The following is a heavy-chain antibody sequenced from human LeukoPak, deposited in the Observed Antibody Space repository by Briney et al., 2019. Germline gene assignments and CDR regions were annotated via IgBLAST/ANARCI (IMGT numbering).Heavy chain of an antibody. V-gene: IGHV3-7*01. CDR3: AREEGTFDY. CDR2: IKSDGSEI. Sequence: PGGSLRLSCAASGFTFRSYWMTWVRQAPGKGLEWVANIKSDGSEIYSADSVKGRFTISRDNAKNSLYLQMNSLRAEDTAVYYCAREEGTFDYWGQGTLVTVSS. CDR1: GFTFRSYW. D-gene: IGHD3-10*01. J-gene: IGHJ4*02.